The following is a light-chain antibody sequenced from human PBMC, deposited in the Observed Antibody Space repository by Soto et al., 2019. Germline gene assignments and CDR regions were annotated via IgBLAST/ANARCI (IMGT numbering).Light chain of an antibody. Sequence: SDLTHPASVSGSLGQSITLSCTGSGGDICAYNYVSWYQQHPGKAPKLIIYGVTHRPSGVSSRFSASKSAYTASLTISALQAEDEADYYCSSFTTTYFYVFGPGTKVTVL. CDR3: SSFTTTYFYV. V-gene: IGLV2-14*01. J-gene: IGLJ1*01. CDR1: GGDICAYNY. CDR2: GVT.